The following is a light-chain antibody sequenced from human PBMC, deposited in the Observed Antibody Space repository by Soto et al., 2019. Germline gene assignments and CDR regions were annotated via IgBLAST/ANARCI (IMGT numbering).Light chain of an antibody. CDR3: QQYHSYSYT. CDR1: QSISSW. Sequence: DIQMTQSPSSLSASVGDRVTITCRASQSISSWLAWYQQKPGKAPSLLIYKASRLESGVPSRFSGSGSGTEFTLTISSLQPDDFATYYCQQYHSYSYTFGQGTKVDIK. V-gene: IGKV1-5*03. CDR2: KAS. J-gene: IGKJ2*01.